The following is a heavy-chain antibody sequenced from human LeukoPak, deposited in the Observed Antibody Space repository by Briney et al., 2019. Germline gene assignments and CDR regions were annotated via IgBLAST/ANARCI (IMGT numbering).Heavy chain of an antibody. J-gene: IGHJ4*02. CDR1: GFTFGSYW. CDR2: IKPDGSEK. D-gene: IGHD3-16*02. CDR3: ARIWGSYRYFDY. Sequence: PGGSPRLSCAASGFTFGSYWMTWVRQAPGKGLEWVANIKPDGSEKYYLDSVKGRFTISRDNAKNSLYLQMNSLRAEDTAVYFCARIWGSYRYFDYWGQGTLVTVSS. V-gene: IGHV3-7*01.